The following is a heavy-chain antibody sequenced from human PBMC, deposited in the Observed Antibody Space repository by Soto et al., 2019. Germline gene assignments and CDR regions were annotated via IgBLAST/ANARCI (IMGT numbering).Heavy chain of an antibody. CDR1: GGSFTSNNW. J-gene: IGHJ4*02. Sequence: SETLSLTCAVSGGSFTSNNWWTWVRQPPGQGLEWIGEIYRTGSTNYNPSLKSRVTISLDKSENQFSLKVTSLAAADTAVYYCASRDPGTSVDYWGQGTLVTVSS. D-gene: IGHD1-7*01. CDR2: IYRTGST. CDR3: ASRDPGTSVDY. V-gene: IGHV4-4*02.